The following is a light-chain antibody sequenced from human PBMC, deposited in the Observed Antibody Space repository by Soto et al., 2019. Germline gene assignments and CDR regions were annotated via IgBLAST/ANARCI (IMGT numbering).Light chain of an antibody. CDR1: QSISNN. CDR2: GAS. CDR3: QQYSNWPRK. Sequence: EIVMTQSPATLSVSPGERATLSCRAGQSISNNLAWYQQKPGQAPRLLIYGASTRATGIPARFTGSGSGTEFTIKISRMQSEDVEVYYCQQYSNWPRKFGQGTKV. J-gene: IGKJ1*01. V-gene: IGKV3D-15*01.